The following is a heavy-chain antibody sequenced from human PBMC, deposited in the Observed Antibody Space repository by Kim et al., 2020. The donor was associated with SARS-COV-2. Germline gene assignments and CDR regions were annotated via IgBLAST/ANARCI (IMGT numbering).Heavy chain of an antibody. Sequence: ASVKVSCKASGYTFTSYYMHWVRQAPGQGLEWMGIINPSGGSTSYAQKFQGRVTMTRDTSTSTVYIELSSLRSEDTAVYYCARDGREQQLDLGNKRANQYYYGMDVWGQGTTVTVSS. D-gene: IGHD6-13*01. CDR2: INPSGGST. J-gene: IGHJ6*02. CDR1: GYTFTSYY. V-gene: IGHV1-46*01. CDR3: ARDGREQQLDLGNKRANQYYYGMDV.